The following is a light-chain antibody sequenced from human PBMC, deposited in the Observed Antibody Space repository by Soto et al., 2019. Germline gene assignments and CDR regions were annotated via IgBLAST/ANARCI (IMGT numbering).Light chain of an antibody. CDR2: GAS. V-gene: IGKV3-20*01. CDR3: QQHGSLPLT. Sequence: EIVLTQSPGTLSLSPGERATLSCRASQSIISNFLAWYQQRPGQAPRLLISGASIRATGIPDRFSGSGSGTDFTLFISSLEPEDFAVYYCQQHGSLPLTFGGGTKV. CDR1: QSIISNF. J-gene: IGKJ4*01.